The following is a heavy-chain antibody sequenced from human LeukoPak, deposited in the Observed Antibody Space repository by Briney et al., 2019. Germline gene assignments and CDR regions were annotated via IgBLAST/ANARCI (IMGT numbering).Heavy chain of an antibody. V-gene: IGHV3-30*02. Sequence: GGSLRLSCAAPGFTLSSYAMHWVRQAPGKGLEWVAVIRYDGSKKYYAGSVKGRFTISRDNSKNTLYLQMNSLRAEDTAVYYCAKDRVFGVEYYYMDVWGKGTTVTVSS. J-gene: IGHJ6*03. D-gene: IGHD3-3*01. CDR2: IRYDGSKK. CDR1: GFTLSSYA. CDR3: AKDRVFGVEYYYMDV.